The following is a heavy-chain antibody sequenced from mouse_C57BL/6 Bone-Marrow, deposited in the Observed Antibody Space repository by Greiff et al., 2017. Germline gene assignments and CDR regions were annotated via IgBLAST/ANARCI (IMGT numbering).Heavy chain of an antibody. CDR1: GYTFTSYW. Sequence: QVQLQQPGAELVMPGASVKLSCKASGYTFTSYWMHWVKQRPGQGLEWIGEIDPSDSYTNYNQKFKGKSTLTVDKSSSTAYMQLSSLTSEDSAVYYGAREEGGDYAWVAYWGQGTPVTVSA. J-gene: IGHJ3*01. CDR2: IDPSDSYT. CDR3: AREEGGDYAWVAY. D-gene: IGHD2-13*01. V-gene: IGHV1-69*01.